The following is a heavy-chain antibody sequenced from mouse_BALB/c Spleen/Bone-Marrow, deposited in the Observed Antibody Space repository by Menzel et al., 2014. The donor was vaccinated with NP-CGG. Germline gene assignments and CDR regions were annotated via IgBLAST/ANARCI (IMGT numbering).Heavy chain of an antibody. J-gene: IGHJ1*01. CDR1: GFNIKDTY. D-gene: IGHD2-4*01. CDR3: ATMITDWYFDV. Sequence: DVQLQESGAELVEPGASVKLSCTASGFNIKDTYMHWVKQRPEQGLEWIGRIDPANGNTKYDPKFRGKATITADTSSNTAYLQLSSLTSEDTAVYYCATMITDWYFDVWGAGTTVTVSS. V-gene: IGHV14-3*02. CDR2: IDPANGNT.